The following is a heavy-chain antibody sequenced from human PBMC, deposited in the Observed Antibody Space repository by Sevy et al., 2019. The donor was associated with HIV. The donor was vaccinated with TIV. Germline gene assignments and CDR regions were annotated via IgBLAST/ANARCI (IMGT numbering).Heavy chain of an antibody. J-gene: IGHJ4*02. CDR1: GFTFSSYA. CDR2: ISYDGSNK. V-gene: IGHV3-30-3*01. CDR3: ARDLVVSAMGTGFDY. Sequence: GGSLRLSCAASGFTFSSYAMHWVRQAPGKGLEWVAVISYDGSNKYYADSVKGRFTISRDNSKNTLYLQMNSLRAEDTAVYYCARDLVVSAMGTGFDYWGQGTLVTVSS. D-gene: IGHD2-8*02.